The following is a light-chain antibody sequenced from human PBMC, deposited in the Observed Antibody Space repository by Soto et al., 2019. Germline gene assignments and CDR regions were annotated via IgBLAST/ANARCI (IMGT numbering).Light chain of an antibody. J-gene: IGLJ1*01. CDR2: GNT. Sequence: QSVLTQPPSVSGAPGQRVTISCTGSSSNLGSGYDVQWYQQLPGAAPKLLIYGNTNRPSGVPDRFSGSKSGTSASLAISGLQAEDEAEYFCQSYDHMVSPYNYVFGTGTKLTVL. CDR3: QSYDHMVSPYNYV. V-gene: IGLV1-40*01. CDR1: SSNLGSGYD.